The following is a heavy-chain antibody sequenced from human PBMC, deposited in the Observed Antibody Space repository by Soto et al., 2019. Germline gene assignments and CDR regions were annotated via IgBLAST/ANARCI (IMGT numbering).Heavy chain of an antibody. V-gene: IGHV3-13*01. Sequence: GALLVPCSAAGSTFSNDDMHWVRQGAGKGLEWVSGSGRVGDTYYAASVKGRFTVSREDAKNSLYLQTNSLRAGDTAVYYCVRRLCSGGHCPGIGFDSWVQGTLVTVYS. D-gene: IGHD2-15*01. J-gene: IGHJ4*02. CDR3: VRRLCSGGHCPGIGFDS. CDR2: SGRVGDT. CDR1: GSTFSNDD.